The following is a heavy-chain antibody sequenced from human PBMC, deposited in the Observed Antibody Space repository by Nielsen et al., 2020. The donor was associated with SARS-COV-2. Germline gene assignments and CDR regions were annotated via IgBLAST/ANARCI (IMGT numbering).Heavy chain of an antibody. CDR2: ISYDGNNK. V-gene: IGHV3-33*05. CDR3: TADRGYSHY. D-gene: IGHD5-18*01. J-gene: IGHJ4*01. Sequence: GESLKISCEASGFTFTNYGMHWVRQAPGKGLEWVAVISYDGNNKYYVDSVKGRFTISRDNSKNTLYLQMNNLRAGDTAVYYCTADRGYSHYWGHGTLVAVSS. CDR1: GFTFTNYG.